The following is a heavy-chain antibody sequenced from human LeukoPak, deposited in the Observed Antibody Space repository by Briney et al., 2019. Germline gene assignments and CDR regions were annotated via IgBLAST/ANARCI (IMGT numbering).Heavy chain of an antibody. CDR2: ISSSSYI. Sequence: PGGSLRLSCAASGFTFSSYSMNWVRQAPGKGLEWVSSISSSSYIYYADSVKGRFTISRDNAKNSLYLQMNSLRAEDTAVYYCARDYSGSFPGPPAAFDIWGQGTMVTVSS. CDR1: GFTFSSYS. J-gene: IGHJ3*02. V-gene: IGHV3-21*01. CDR3: ARDYSGSFPGPPAAFDI. D-gene: IGHD1-26*01.